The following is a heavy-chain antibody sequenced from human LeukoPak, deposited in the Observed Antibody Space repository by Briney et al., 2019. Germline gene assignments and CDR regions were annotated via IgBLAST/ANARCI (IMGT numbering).Heavy chain of an antibody. CDR3: ATGAQARVVVPAATLDY. Sequence: GGSLRLSCAASGFTFSSYAMSWVRQAPGKGLEWVSAISGSGGSTYYADSVKGRFTISRDNSKNTLYLQMNSLRAEDTAVYYCATGAQARVVVPAATLDYWGQGTLVTVSS. D-gene: IGHD2-2*01. V-gene: IGHV3-23*01. CDR2: ISGSGGST. J-gene: IGHJ4*02. CDR1: GFTFSSYA.